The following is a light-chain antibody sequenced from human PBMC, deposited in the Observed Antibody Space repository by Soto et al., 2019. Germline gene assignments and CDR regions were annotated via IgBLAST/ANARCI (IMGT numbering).Light chain of an antibody. CDR3: QSYDSSLGGVI. J-gene: IGLJ2*01. V-gene: IGLV1-40*01. Sequence: QPVLTQPPSMSGAPGEKVTISCIGRSSNIGAGFDVHWYQQFPGAAPKLLIYDTNNRPSGVLDRFSGSKSGTSASLAITGLQAEDEADYYCQSYDSSLGGVIFGGGTKLTVL. CDR2: DTN. CDR1: SSNIGAGFD.